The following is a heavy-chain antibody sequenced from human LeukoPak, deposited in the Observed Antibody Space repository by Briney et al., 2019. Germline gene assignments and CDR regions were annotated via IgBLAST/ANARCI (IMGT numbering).Heavy chain of an antibody. CDR2: ISGSGGST. Sequence: GGSLRLSCAASGFTFSSYAMSWVRQAPGKGLEWVSAISGSGGSTYYADSVKGRFTISRDNSKNTLYLQMNSLRAEDTAVYYCAKSREAAARAPGDAFDIWGQGTMVTVSS. V-gene: IGHV3-23*01. CDR3: AKSREAAARAPGDAFDI. CDR1: GFTFSSYA. J-gene: IGHJ3*02. D-gene: IGHD6-6*01.